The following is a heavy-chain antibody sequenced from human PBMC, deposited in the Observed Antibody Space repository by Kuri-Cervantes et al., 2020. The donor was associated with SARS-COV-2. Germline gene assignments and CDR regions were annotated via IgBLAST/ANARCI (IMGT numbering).Heavy chain of an antibody. Sequence: AAALVSCKASGYTFTSYGISWVRQAPGQGFEWMGWISAYNGNTNYAQKLQGRVTMTTDTSTSTAYMELRSLRSDDTAGYYCARVYIVVVPAANSNFDYWGQGTLVTVSS. V-gene: IGHV1-18*01. D-gene: IGHD2-2*01. J-gene: IGHJ4*02. CDR3: ARVYIVVVPAANSNFDY. CDR2: ISAYNGNT. CDR1: GYTFTSYG.